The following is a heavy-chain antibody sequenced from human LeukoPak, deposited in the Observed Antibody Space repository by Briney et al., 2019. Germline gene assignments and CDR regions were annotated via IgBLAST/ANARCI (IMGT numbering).Heavy chain of an antibody. CDR3: ARELDHYYGSVFDP. CDR2: IKQDGSEK. Sequence: GGPLRLSCAASGLTFSSYWMSWVRQAPGKGLEWVANIKQDGSEKYYVDSVKGRFTISRDNAKNSLYLQMNSLRAEDTAVYYCARELDHYYGSVFDPWGQGTLVTVSS. J-gene: IGHJ5*02. D-gene: IGHD3-10*01. CDR1: GLTFSSYW. V-gene: IGHV3-7*03.